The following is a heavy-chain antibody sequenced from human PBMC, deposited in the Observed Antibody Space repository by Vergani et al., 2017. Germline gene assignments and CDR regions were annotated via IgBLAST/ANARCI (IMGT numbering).Heavy chain of an antibody. CDR2: IRRRSEHYAT. D-gene: IGHD3-10*01. CDR1: GFVFSESP. CDR3: SAQTQSCHDY. Sequence: EVQLLESGGDLVQPGGSLRLSCAASGFVFSESPIHWVRQVPGKGLGWLGHIRRRSEHYATAYGPSLIGRATISRDDSTNTAYLQLSSLGTDDTAIYFCSAQTQSCHDYWGQGTLVAVSS. J-gene: IGHJ4*02. V-gene: IGHV3-73*01.